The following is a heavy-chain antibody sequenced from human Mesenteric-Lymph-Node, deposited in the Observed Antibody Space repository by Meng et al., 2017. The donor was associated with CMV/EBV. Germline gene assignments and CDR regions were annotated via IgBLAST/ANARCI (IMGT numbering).Heavy chain of an antibody. CDR1: GGIFSNYA. D-gene: IGHD1-1*01. CDR2: IIPIFGTT. V-gene: IGHV1-69*06. CDR3: AIWHDGRDY. J-gene: IGHJ4*02. Sequence: KDSCEASGGIFSNYALNWVRQAPGQGLEWMGGIIPIFGTTNYAQKFHDRVTITADKSTSTTYMDLISLTSEDTAFYYCAIWHDGRDYWGQGTLVTVSS.